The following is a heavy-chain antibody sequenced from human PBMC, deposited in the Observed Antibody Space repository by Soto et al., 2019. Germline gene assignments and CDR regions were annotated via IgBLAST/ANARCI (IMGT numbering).Heavy chain of an antibody. J-gene: IGHJ4*02. D-gene: IGHD2-2*02. V-gene: IGHV5-51*01. Sequence: PGEPLKISCKGSVYSFSNYCIAWLRQMPGKGLEWMWIIYPAASDARYSPSFQGQVTISVDNSISTAYRQWSSLKASDTAMYYCARLLCLSTSCYTGSRHFYDYWGQGALVTVSS. CDR2: IYPAASDA. CDR1: VYSFSNYC. CDR3: ARLLCLSTSCYTGSRHFYDY.